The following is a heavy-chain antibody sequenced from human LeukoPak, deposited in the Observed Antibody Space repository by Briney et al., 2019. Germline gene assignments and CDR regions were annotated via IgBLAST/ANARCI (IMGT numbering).Heavy chain of an antibody. V-gene: IGHV1-18*01. CDR2: ISGHNGNT. Sequence: PGASVKVSCKASGYTFTTYGISWVRQAPGQGLEWMGWISGHNGNTNYAQNLQGRVTMTTDTSTSTAYMELRSLRSDDTAVYFCARGVSTYDYWGQGTTVTVSS. D-gene: IGHD5/OR15-5a*01. CDR1: GYTFTTYG. CDR3: ARGVSTYDY. J-gene: IGHJ4*03.